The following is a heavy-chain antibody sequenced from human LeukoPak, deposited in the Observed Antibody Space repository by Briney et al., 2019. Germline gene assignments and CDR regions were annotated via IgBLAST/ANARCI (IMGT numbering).Heavy chain of an antibody. J-gene: IGHJ6*03. D-gene: IGHD4-17*01. CDR3: ARLRPKTTVTTEYYMDV. CDR1: GGSISSSSYY. CDR2: IYYSGST. V-gene: IGHV4-39*01. Sequence: SETLSLTCTVSGGSISSSSYYWGWIRQPPGKGLEWIGSIYYSGSTYYNPSLKSRVTISVDTPKNQFSLKLSSVTAADTAVYYCARLRPKTTVTTEYYMDVWGKGTTVTVSS.